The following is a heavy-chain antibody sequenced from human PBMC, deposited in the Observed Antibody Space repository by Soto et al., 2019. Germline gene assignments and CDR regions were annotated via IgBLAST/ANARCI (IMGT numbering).Heavy chain of an antibody. CDR1: GYTFTSYD. CDR2: MNPNRGNT. D-gene: IGHD2-15*01. Sequence: ASVKVSCKASGYTFTSYDINWVRQATGQGLEWMGWMNPNRGNTGYAQKFQGRVTMTRNTSISTAYMELSSLRSEDTAVYYCARVRGYPSFWQLGYCSGASCFNWFDPWDQGSLVTVSS. CDR3: ARVRGYPSFWQLGYCSGASCFNWFDP. J-gene: IGHJ5*02. V-gene: IGHV1-8*01.